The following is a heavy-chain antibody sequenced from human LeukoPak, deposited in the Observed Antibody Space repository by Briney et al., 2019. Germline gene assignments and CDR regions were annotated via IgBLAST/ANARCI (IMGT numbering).Heavy chain of an antibody. V-gene: IGHV1-46*01. Sequence: ASVKVSCKASGYTFTSYYMHWVRQAPGQGLEWMGIINPSGGSTSCAQKFQGRVTMTGDMSTSTVYMELSSLRSEDTAVYYCARGLRVAADYWGQGTLVTVSS. CDR1: GYTFTSYY. CDR2: INPSGGST. J-gene: IGHJ4*02. D-gene: IGHD6-13*01. CDR3: ARGLRVAADY.